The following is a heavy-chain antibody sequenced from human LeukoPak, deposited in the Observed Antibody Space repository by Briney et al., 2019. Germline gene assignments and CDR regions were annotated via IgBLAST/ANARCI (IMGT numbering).Heavy chain of an antibody. CDR3: AREGHCRGGSCLDY. Sequence: ASVKVSCKASGYTFTGYYIHWVRQAPGQGLEWMGWINTNSGGTNYAQKFQGRVTMTRDTSISTPYMELSRLRSDDTAVYYCAREGHCRGGSCLDYWGQGTLSPSPQ. D-gene: IGHD2-15*01. CDR2: INTNSGGT. CDR1: GYTFTGYY. J-gene: IGHJ4*02. V-gene: IGHV1-2*02.